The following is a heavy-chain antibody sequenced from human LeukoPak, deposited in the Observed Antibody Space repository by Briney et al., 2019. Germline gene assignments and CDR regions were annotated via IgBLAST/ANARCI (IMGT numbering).Heavy chain of an antibody. J-gene: IGHJ6*03. D-gene: IGHD3-3*01. CDR2: IYTSGST. Sequence: SETLSLTCTVSGGSISSYYWSWIRQPAGKGLEWIGRIYTSGSTNYNPSLKSRVTMSVDASKNQFSLKLSSVTAADTAVYYCARVGRGHDFWSGFGTYYMDVWGKGTTVTVSS. CDR1: GGSISSYY. V-gene: IGHV4-4*07. CDR3: ARVGRGHDFWSGFGTYYMDV.